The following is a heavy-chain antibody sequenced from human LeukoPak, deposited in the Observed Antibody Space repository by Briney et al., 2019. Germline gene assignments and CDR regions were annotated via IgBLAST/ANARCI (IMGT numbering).Heavy chain of an antibody. CDR1: GFTFSSYW. CDR3: ARVRGYSGYDYFDX. CDR2: IKQDGSEK. Sequence: GGSLRLSCAASGFTFSSYWMSWVRQAPGKGLELVANIKQDGSEKYYVDSVKGRFTISRDKAKNSMYLQMNSLRAEDTAVYYCARVRGYSGYDYFDXXGQGTLATVSS. J-gene: IGHJ4*02. V-gene: IGHV3-7*01. D-gene: IGHD5-12*01.